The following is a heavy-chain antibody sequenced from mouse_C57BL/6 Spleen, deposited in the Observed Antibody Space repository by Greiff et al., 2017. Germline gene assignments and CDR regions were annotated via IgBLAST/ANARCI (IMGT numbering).Heavy chain of an antibody. Sequence: EVQLQQSGPGLAKPSQTLSLTCSVTGYSITSAYWNWIRKFPGNKLEYMGYISYSGSTYYNPSLKSRISITRDTSKNQYYLQLNSVTTEDTATYNCARSYGPRYYFDYWGQGTTLTVAS. J-gene: IGHJ2*01. CDR2: ISYSGST. CDR3: ARSYGPRYYFDY. V-gene: IGHV3-8*01. CDR1: GYSITSAY. D-gene: IGHD1-1*02.